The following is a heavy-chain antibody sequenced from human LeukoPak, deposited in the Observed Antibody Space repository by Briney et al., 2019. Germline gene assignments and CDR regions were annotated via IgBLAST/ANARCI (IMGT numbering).Heavy chain of an antibody. J-gene: IGHJ6*04. CDR1: GFSFSRYW. D-gene: IGHD3-10*02. V-gene: IGHV3-7*01. Sequence: GGSLRLSCAASGFSFSRYWMSWVRQAPGKGLEWVANIKQDGSEKNYVESVKGRFTISRDNAKNSLYLQMNSLRAEDTAVYYCAELGITMIGGVWGKGTTVTISS. CDR3: AELGITMIGGV. CDR2: IKQDGSEK.